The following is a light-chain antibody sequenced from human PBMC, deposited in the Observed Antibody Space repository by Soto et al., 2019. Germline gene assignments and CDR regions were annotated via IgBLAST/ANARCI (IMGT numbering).Light chain of an antibody. Sequence: QSALTQPASVSGSPGQSITISCTGTSSDVGGYNYVSWYQQHPGKAPKVVIYDVSNRPSGVSNRFSGSKSGNTASLTISGLQAEDEADYYCISYTSSSTLVFGGGIQLTVL. CDR2: DVS. J-gene: IGLJ2*01. V-gene: IGLV2-14*03. CDR1: SSDVGGYNY. CDR3: ISYTSSSTLV.